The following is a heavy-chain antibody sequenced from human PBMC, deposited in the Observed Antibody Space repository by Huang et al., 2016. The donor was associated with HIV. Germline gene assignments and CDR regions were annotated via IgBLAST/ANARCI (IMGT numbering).Heavy chain of an antibody. CDR1: GGSINSRGFY. D-gene: IGHD6-19*01. V-gene: IGHV4-39*01. J-gene: IGHJ4*02. CDR3: VRHKSDGQQWLVVSYFDF. Sequence: QLQVQESGPGLVKPSETLSLICAVSGGSINSRGFYWGWIRQPPGKGPEWIGSVNYSGNTYYNPSLESRLSIAVDTSKSQLSLKLSSVTAADSALYYCVRHKSDGQQWLVVSYFDFWGLGTRVTVSS. CDR2: VNYSGNT.